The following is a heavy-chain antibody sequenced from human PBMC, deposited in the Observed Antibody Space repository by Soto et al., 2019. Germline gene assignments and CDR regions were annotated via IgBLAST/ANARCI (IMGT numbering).Heavy chain of an antibody. V-gene: IGHV3-30*18. Sequence: QVQLVESGGGVVQPGRSLRLSCAASGFTFSNYGIHWVRQAPGKGLEWVAVISYDGNNKYYADSVKGRFTISRDNSKNTLYLQMNSLRAEDTAVYYCAKDWSYYGSGSSYSDYWGQGTLVTVSS. CDR1: GFTFSNYG. CDR3: AKDWSYYGSGSSYSDY. J-gene: IGHJ4*02. CDR2: ISYDGNNK. D-gene: IGHD3-10*01.